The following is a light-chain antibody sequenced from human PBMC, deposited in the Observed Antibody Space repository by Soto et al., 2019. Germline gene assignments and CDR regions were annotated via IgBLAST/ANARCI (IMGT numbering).Light chain of an antibody. Sequence: QSALTQPRSVSGSPGQSVTISCSGTSIDVDDYVSWYQQHPGKAPKVIIYDVTERPSGVPDRFSGSKSGNAASLTVSGLQAEDEDDYSCCAHVGSSTYVFGSGTKVTVL. CDR2: DVT. J-gene: IGLJ1*01. CDR3: CAHVGSSTYV. V-gene: IGLV2-11*01. CDR1: SIDVDDY.